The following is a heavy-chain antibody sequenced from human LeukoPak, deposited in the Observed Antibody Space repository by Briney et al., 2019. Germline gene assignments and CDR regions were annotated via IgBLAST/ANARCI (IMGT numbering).Heavy chain of an antibody. D-gene: IGHD6-13*01. CDR3: AKIGDPSSWYYYYMDV. CDR1: GFTFSSYA. V-gene: IGHV3-23*01. J-gene: IGHJ6*03. CDR2: ISGSGGST. Sequence: GGSLRLSCAASGFTFSSYAMSWVRQAPGKGLEWVSAISGSGGSTYYADSVKGRFTISRDNSKNTLYLQMNSLRAEDTAVYYCAKIGDPSSWYYYYMDVWGKGTTVTVSS.